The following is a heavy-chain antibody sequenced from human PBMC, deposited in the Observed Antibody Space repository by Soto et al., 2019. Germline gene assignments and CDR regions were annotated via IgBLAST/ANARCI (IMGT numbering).Heavy chain of an antibody. J-gene: IGHJ4*02. Sequence: QVHLVQSGAEVKKPGASVKVSCKGSGYIFTTYGITWVRQAPGQGLEWMGWISAHNGNTNYAQKLQGRVTVTRDTSTSTAYMALRNLRYYDTAVYYCARGRYGDYWGQGALVTVSS. CDR3: ARGRYGDY. D-gene: IGHD1-1*01. V-gene: IGHV1-18*01. CDR2: ISAHNGNT. CDR1: GYIFTTYG.